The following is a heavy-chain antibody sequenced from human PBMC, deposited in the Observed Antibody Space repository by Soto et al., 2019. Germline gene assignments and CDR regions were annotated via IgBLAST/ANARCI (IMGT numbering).Heavy chain of an antibody. D-gene: IGHD1-1*01. CDR1: GFTFSSHE. CDR3: ARVRQYYYYAMDV. CDR2: ITSSGSTI. V-gene: IGHV3-48*03. Sequence: HPGGSLRLSCAASGFTFSSHEMNWVRQTPGKGLEWISHITSSGSTIYYADSVKGRFTISRDNARNSLYLQMNSLRAEDTATYYCARVRQYYYYAMDVWGQGTTVTVSS. J-gene: IGHJ6*02.